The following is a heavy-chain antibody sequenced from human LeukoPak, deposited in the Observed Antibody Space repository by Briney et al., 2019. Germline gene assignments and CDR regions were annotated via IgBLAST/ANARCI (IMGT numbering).Heavy chain of an antibody. CDR1: GGSFSGYY. V-gene: IGHV4-34*01. CDR3: ASNYGSGTYYYYGMDV. CDR2: INHSGST. J-gene: IGHJ6*04. Sequence: SETLSLTCAVYGGSFSGYYWSWIRQPPGKGREWIGEINHSGSTNYNPSLKSRVTISVDTSKNQFALKLSSVTAADTAVYYCASNYGSGTYYYYGMDVWGKGTTVTVSS. D-gene: IGHD3-10*01.